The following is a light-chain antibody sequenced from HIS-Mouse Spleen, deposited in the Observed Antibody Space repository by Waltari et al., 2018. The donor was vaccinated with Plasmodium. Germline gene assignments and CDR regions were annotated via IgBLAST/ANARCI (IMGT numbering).Light chain of an antibody. CDR1: QSVSSY. CDR2: DAS. Sequence: PGERATLSCRASQSVSSYLAWYQQKPGQAPRLLIYDASNRATGIPARFSGSGSGTDFTLTISSLEPEDFAVYYCQQRSNWPPFTFGPGTKVDIK. CDR3: QQRSNWPPFT. V-gene: IGKV3-11*01. J-gene: IGKJ3*01.